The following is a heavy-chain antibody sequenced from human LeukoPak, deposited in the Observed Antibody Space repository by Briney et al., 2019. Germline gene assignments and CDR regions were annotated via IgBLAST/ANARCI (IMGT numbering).Heavy chain of an antibody. D-gene: IGHD3-22*01. CDR2: INSDGINT. CDR3: ARDLGQYYDTSDNWFDP. V-gene: IGHV3-74*01. J-gene: IGHJ5*02. CDR1: GFTFSNYW. Sequence: GGSLRLSCAASGFTFSNYWMHWVRQAPGKGLVWVLRINSDGINTSYADSVKGRFTISRDNAKNTLNLQMNSLRAEDTAVYYCARDLGQYYDTSDNWFDPWGQGTLVTVSS.